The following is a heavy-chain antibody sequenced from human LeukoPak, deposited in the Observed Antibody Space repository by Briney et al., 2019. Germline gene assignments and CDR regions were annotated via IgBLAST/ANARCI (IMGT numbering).Heavy chain of an antibody. Sequence: SETLSLTCTVSSDSFSSIYYWGWLRQPPGKGLEWIGSIYYSGSTYYNPSLKSRVTISVDTSKNQFSLKLSSVTAADTAVYYCARHRLGYCSGGSCSDFDYWGQGTLVTVSS. CDR1: SDSFSSIYY. D-gene: IGHD2-15*01. CDR3: ARHRLGYCSGGSCSDFDY. CDR2: IYYSGST. J-gene: IGHJ4*02. V-gene: IGHV4-39*01.